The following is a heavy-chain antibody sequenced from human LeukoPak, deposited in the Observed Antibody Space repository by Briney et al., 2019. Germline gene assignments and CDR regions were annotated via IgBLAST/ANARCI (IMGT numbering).Heavy chain of an antibody. CDR1: GFTFSSFW. J-gene: IGHJ4*02. V-gene: IGHV3-7*03. CDR3: ARDQEGFDY. Sequence: GGSLRPSCAASGFTFSSFWMSWVRQAPGKGLAWVTNIKQDGSEKYFVDSVKGRFTISRDNAKNSLYLQMSSLRAEDTAVYYCARDQEGFDYWGQGTLVTVSS. CDR2: IKQDGSEK.